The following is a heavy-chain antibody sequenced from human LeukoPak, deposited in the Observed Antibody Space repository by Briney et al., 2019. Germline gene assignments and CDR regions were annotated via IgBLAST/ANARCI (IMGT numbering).Heavy chain of an antibody. CDR1: IFIFRSYA. Sequence: PGGSLRLLCAASIFIFRSYAMSGLRGAPGGGVEGVSAISGSSGSTYYADSVKGRFTISRDNSKNTLYLQMNSLRAEDTAVYYCASRGIAVAGSSAFAWWGQGTLVTVSS. V-gene: IGHV3-23*01. CDR3: ASRGIAVAGSSAFAW. CDR2: ISGSSGST. J-gene: IGHJ4*02. D-gene: IGHD6-19*01.